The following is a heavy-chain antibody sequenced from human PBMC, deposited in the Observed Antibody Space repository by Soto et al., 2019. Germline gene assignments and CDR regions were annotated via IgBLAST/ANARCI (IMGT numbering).Heavy chain of an antibody. V-gene: IGHV4-59*01. D-gene: IGHD3-9*01. CDR3: VRSEGYYDILTGYYPPFDY. CDR2: IYYSGST. Sequence: SETLSLTCTVSGGSISSYYWSWIRQPPGKGLEWIGYIYYSGSTNYNPSLKSRVTISVDTSKNQFSLKLSSVTAADTAVYYCVRSEGYYDILTGYYPPFDYWGQGTLVTVSS. CDR1: GGSISSYY. J-gene: IGHJ4*02.